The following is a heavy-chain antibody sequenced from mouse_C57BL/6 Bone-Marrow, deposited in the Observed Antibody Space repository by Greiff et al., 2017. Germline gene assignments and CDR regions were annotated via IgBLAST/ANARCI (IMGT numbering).Heavy chain of an antibody. CDR2: IYPGSGST. D-gene: IGHD1-1*01. Sequence: QVHVKQPGAELVKPGASVKMSCKASGYTFTSYWITWVKQRPGQGLEWIGDIYPGSGSTNYNEKFKTKATLTVDTSSSTAYMQLSSLTSEDSAVYYCARPFYYGSSLYWGQGTTLTVSS. CDR1: GYTFTSYW. J-gene: IGHJ2*01. V-gene: IGHV1-55*01. CDR3: ARPFYYGSSLY.